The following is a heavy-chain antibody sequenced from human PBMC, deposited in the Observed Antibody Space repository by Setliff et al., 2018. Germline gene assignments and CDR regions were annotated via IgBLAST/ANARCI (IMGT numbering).Heavy chain of an antibody. CDR2: THAGGST. J-gene: IGHJ6*03. Sequence: SETLSLTCTVSGASINTANYYWGWIRQPAGKGLEWIGRTYTHAGGSTNFSPSLKSRVTISLDTSKNQFSLNLTSVTAADTAVYYCARASSGWYSAYYYYMDVWGKGTTVTVSS. CDR3: ARASSGWYSAYYYYMDV. D-gene: IGHD6-19*01. CDR1: GASINTANYY. V-gene: IGHV4-61*02.